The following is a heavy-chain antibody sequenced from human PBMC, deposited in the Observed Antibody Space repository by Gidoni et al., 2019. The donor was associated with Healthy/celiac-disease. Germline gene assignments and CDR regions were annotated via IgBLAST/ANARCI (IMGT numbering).Heavy chain of an antibody. J-gene: IGHJ6*02. Sequence: QVQLVESGGGVVQPGRSLRLSCAASGFPFSSYAMHWVRQAPGKGLEWVAVISYDGSNKYYADSVKGRFTISRDNSKNTLYLQMNSLRAEDTAVYYCARDMGTYCGGDCYPPYYYYYGMDVWGQGTTVTVSS. CDR3: ARDMGTYCGGDCYPPYYYYYGMDV. CDR2: ISYDGSNK. D-gene: IGHD2-21*02. V-gene: IGHV3-30-3*01. CDR1: GFPFSSYA.